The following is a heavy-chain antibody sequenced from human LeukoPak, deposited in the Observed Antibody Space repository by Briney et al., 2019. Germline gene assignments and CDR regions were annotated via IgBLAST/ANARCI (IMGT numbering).Heavy chain of an antibody. CDR1: GFIFKNYA. J-gene: IGHJ4*02. CDR2: IGGDGVGK. D-gene: IGHD1-26*01. Sequence: GGSLRLSCAASGFIFKNYAMMWVRQAPGKGLEWVSAIGGDGVGKDYADSVKGRFTISRDSFKDTVYLEMNSLRVEDTALYYCAKRVGGTPDYWGLGTLVTVAS. V-gene: IGHV3-23*01. CDR3: AKRVGGTPDY.